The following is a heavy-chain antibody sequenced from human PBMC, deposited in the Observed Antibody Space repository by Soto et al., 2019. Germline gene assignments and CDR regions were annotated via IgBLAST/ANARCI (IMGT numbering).Heavy chain of an antibody. CDR2: IYYRGST. Sequence: QLQLQESGPGLVKPSETLSLTCTVSGGSISSSSYYWGWIRQPPGKGLEWIGSIYYRGSTYYNPSLKSRVTISVDTSKNQFSLKLSSVTAADTAVYYCATQFDILTGYYTLPDAFDIWGQGTMVTVSS. CDR1: GGSISSSSYY. J-gene: IGHJ3*02. V-gene: IGHV4-39*01. D-gene: IGHD3-9*01. CDR3: ATQFDILTGYYTLPDAFDI.